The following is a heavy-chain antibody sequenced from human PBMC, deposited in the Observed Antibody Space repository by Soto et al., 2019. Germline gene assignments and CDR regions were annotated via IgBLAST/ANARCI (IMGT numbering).Heavy chain of an antibody. J-gene: IGHJ6*02. Sequence: GGSLRLSCAASEFTFGNYWLHWVRQAPGTGLVWVSRINPDGSDTAYADSVKGRFTISRDNAKNTLYLQMNRLRAEDTAVYYCTRDSYRRDGSGTYYYYGMDVWGQGTTVTVSS. D-gene: IGHD3-10*01. CDR1: EFTFGNYW. V-gene: IGHV3-74*01. CDR3: TRDSYRRDGSGTYYYYGMDV. CDR2: INPDGSDT.